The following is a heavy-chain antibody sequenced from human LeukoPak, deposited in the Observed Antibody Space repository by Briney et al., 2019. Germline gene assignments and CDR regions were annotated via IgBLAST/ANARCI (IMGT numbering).Heavy chain of an antibody. CDR3: ARYFDSSGRDVFDI. CDR1: GGSISSGGYY. D-gene: IGHD3-22*01. CDR2: IYYSGST. J-gene: IGHJ3*02. Sequence: SETLSLTCTVSGGSISSGGYYWSWIRQHPGKGLEWIGYIYYSGSTYYNPSLKSRVTISVDTSKNQFSPKLSSVTAADTAVYYCARYFDSSGRDVFDIWGQGTLVTVSS. V-gene: IGHV4-31*03.